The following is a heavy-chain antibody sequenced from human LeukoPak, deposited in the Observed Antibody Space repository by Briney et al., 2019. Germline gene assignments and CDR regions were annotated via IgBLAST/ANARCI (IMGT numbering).Heavy chain of an antibody. J-gene: IGHJ3*02. D-gene: IGHD3-3*01. CDR3: ASTPYDFWSGYDLGRTNAFDI. V-gene: IGHV3-66*01. Sequence: GGSLRLSCAASGFIVSSTYMSWIRQAPGKGLEWVSVIYSGGSTYYADSVKGRFTISRDNSKNTLYLQMNSLRAEDTAVYYCASTPYDFWSGYDLGRTNAFDIWGQGTMVTVSS. CDR2: IYSGGST. CDR1: GFIVSSTY.